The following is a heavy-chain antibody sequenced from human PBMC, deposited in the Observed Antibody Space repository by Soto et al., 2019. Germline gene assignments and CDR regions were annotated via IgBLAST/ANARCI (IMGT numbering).Heavy chain of an antibody. CDR1: GGSIRSSSYY. V-gene: IGHV4-39*01. CDR2: IYYSGST. J-gene: IGHJ6*02. CDR3: ARHSSGAGYYYYYYGMDV. D-gene: IGHD3-10*01. Sequence: PSATLSLTCTVSGGSIRSSSYYWGWIRQPPGKGLEWIGSIYYSGSTYYNPSLKSRVTISVDTSKNQFSLKLSSVTAADTAVYYCARHSSGAGYYYYYYGMDVWGQGTTVT.